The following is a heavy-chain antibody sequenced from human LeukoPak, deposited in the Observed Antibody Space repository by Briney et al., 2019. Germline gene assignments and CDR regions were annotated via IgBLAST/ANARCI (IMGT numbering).Heavy chain of an antibody. CDR1: GVSISSSNSY. CDR3: ARVFSYPLRAPFDP. D-gene: IGHD3-3*01. CDR2: IFYSGST. Sequence: PSETLSLTCTVSGVSISSSNSYWGWIRQPPGTGLEWIGYIFYSGSTNYNPSLKSRVTISVDTSKNQFSLELSSVTAADTAVYYCARVFSYPLRAPFDPWGQGTLVTVSS. V-gene: IGHV4-61*05. J-gene: IGHJ5*02.